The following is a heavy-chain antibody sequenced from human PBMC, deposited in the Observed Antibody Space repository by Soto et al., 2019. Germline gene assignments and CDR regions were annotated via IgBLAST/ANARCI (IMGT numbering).Heavy chain of an antibody. CDR1: RFSLINDRTG. V-gene: IGHV2-26*01. D-gene: IGHD4-17*01. Sequence: LRKPTETLTLRCTVPRFSLINDRTGAGALRKPPGEALEWLAHVFSYDEKSYSTSRKDMLTIANDTAKSPVVLIMTHMVPVEAGTYFCGRRLRHDYFPPDYWGQGIQVTVSS. CDR2: VFSYDEK. CDR3: GRRLRHDYFPPDY. J-gene: IGHJ4*02.